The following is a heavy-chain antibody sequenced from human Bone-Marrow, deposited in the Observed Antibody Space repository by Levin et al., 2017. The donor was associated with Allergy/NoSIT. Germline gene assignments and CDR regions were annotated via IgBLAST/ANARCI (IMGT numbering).Heavy chain of an antibody. CDR1: GYDFTELS. V-gene: IGHV1-24*01. CDR2: FDPEDGET. Sequence: PGESLKISCKVSGYDFTELSIHWVRQSPGKGLEWMGGFDPEDGETIYAQKLQGRVTMTEDTSTDTAYMELSSLNSEDTAVYYCVTKGPVLRFLEWVFDSWGQGTLVSVSS. D-gene: IGHD3-3*01. CDR3: VTKGPVLRFLEWVFDS. J-gene: IGHJ4*02.